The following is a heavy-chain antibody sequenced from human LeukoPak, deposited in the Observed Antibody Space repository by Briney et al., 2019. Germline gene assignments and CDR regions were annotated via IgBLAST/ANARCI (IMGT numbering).Heavy chain of an antibody. Sequence: GGSLRLSCAASGLTFSSDWMHWVRQVPGKGLVWVSRINSDASTINYADSVKGRFTVSRDTSKNTLYLQMNSLRADDTAVYYCAKCSTSAYTTGWCNWIDPWGQGTLVTVSS. D-gene: IGHD6-19*01. V-gene: IGHV3-74*01. J-gene: IGHJ5*02. CDR2: INSDASTI. CDR3: AKCSTSAYTTGWCNWIDP. CDR1: GLTFSSDW.